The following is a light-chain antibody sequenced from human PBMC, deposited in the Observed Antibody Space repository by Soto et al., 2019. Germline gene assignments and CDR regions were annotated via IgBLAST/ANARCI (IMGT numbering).Light chain of an antibody. CDR3: QQRASWPLT. Sequence: EIVLTQSPATLSLSPGERATLSCRASQSISGYLAWYQHRPSRAPRLLIYDASNRATGIPDRFSGRGSGTDFTLTISSLGPEDFAVYHCQQRASWPLTFGGGTALE. V-gene: IGKV3-11*01. J-gene: IGKJ4*01. CDR2: DAS. CDR1: QSISGY.